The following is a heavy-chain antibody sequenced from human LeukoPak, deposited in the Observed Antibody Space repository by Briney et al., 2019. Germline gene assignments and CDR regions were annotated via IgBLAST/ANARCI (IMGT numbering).Heavy chain of an antibody. Sequence: GGSLRLSCAASGFTFSSYAMSWVRQAPGKGLEWVSAISGSGGSTYFADSVKGRFTISRDNSKNTLYLRMNSLRAEDTAVYHCAKDSWGSGSYAWFDPWGQGTLVTVSS. V-gene: IGHV3-23*01. CDR3: AKDSWGSGSYAWFDP. CDR2: ISGSGGST. J-gene: IGHJ5*02. D-gene: IGHD3-10*01. CDR1: GFTFSSYA.